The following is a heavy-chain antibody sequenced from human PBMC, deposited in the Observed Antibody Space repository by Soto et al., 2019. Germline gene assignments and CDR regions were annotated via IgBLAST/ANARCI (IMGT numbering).Heavy chain of an antibody. CDR3: ARDPIVAMVRGVINWFDP. CDR2: ISRSSSYI. CDR1: GFTFSSYS. D-gene: IGHD3-10*01. J-gene: IGHJ5*02. V-gene: IGHV3-21*01. Sequence: GGSLRLSGSASGFTFSSYSMNWVRQAPGKGLEWVSSISRSSSYIYYADSVKGRFTISRDNAKNSLYLQMNSLRAEDTAVYYCARDPIVAMVRGVINWFDPWGQGTLVTVSS.